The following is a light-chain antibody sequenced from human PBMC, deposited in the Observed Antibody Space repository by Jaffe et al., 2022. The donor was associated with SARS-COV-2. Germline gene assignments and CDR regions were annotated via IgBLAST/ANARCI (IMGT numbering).Light chain of an antibody. CDR3: QQSFSALT. V-gene: IGKV1-39*01. Sequence: DIQMTQSPSSLSASVGERVTISCRASQTINFFLNWYQQQPGKTPKLLIYGASNLQSGVPSRFSGSGSGTDFTLTISSLQPEDSATYYCQQSFSALTFGGGTRVEI. CDR2: GAS. J-gene: IGKJ4*01. CDR1: QTINFF.